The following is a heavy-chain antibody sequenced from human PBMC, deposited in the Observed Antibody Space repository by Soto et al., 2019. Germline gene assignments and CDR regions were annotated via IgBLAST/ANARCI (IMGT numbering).Heavy chain of an antibody. CDR1: GYTFTSYG. J-gene: IGHJ4*02. CDR2: IIPIFGTA. D-gene: IGHD3-9*01. V-gene: IGHV1-69*13. CDR3: ARDLGVYYDILTPLGY. Sequence: QVQLVQSGAEVKKPGASVKVSCKASGYTFTSYGISWVRQAPGQGLEWMGGIIPIFGTANYAQKFQGRVTITADESTSTAYMELSSLRSEDTAVCYCARDLGVYYDILTPLGYWGQGTLVTVSS.